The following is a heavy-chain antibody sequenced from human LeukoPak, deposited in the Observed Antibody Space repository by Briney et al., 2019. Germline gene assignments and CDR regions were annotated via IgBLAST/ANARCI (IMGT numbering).Heavy chain of an antibody. CDR1: GGSFSGYY. D-gene: IGHD4-11*01. CDR2: INHSGST. CDR3: ARESVERTDWGYSNSIWFDP. J-gene: IGHJ5*02. V-gene: IGHV4-34*01. Sequence: SETLSLTCAVYGGSFSGYYWSWIRQPPGKGLEWIGEINHSGSTNYNPSLKSRVTISVDTSKNQFSLKLSSVTAADTAVYYCARESVERTDWGYSNSIWFDPWGQGTLVTVSS.